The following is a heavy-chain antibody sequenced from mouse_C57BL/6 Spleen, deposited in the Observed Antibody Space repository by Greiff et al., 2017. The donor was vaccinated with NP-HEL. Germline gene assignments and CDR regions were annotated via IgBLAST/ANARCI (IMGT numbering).Heavy chain of an antibody. J-gene: IGHJ1*03. Sequence: QVQLQQPGAELVRPGSSVKLSCKASGYTFTSYWMDWVKQRPGQGLEWIGNIYPSDSETHYNQKFKDKATLTVDKSSSTAYMQLSSLTSEDSAVYYCARLYYDDDVGYFDVWGTGTTVTVSS. CDR1: GYTFTSYW. D-gene: IGHD2-4*01. CDR3: ARLYYDDDVGYFDV. CDR2: IYPSDSET. V-gene: IGHV1-61*01.